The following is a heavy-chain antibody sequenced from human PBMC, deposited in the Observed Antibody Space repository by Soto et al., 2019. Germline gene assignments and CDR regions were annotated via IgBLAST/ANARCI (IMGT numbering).Heavy chain of an antibody. CDR1: GGSISSGGYY. V-gene: IGHV4-31*03. Sequence: QVQLQESGPGLVKPSQTLSLTCTVSGGSISSGGYYWSWMRQHPGKGLEWIGYIYYSGSTYYNPSLRSRVTISVDTSTNQFSLKLSSMTAADTAVYYCARYSNWYYFDYWGQGTLVTVSS. CDR2: IYYSGST. D-gene: IGHD4-4*01. J-gene: IGHJ4*02. CDR3: ARYSNWYYFDY.